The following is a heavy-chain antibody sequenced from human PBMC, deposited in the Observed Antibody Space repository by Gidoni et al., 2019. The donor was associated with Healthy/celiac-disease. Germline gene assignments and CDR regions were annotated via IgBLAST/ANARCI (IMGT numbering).Heavy chain of an antibody. CDR1: GFTFSTYA. V-gene: IGHV3-23*01. Sequence: EVQLLESGGGLVQPGGSLRLSCTASGFTFSTYAMNWVRQAPGKGPEWVSAISGSGGFTYYADSVRGRFTLSRDNSKNTLFLQMHSLRADDTAVYYCAKEKRGNDIVDGAMDVWGQGTTVTVSS. J-gene: IGHJ6*02. CDR3: AKEKRGNDIVDGAMDV. CDR2: ISGSGGFT. D-gene: IGHD2-15*01.